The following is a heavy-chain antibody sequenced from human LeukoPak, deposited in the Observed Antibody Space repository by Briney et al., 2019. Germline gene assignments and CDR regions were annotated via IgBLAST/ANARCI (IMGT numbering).Heavy chain of an antibody. Sequence: SVKVSCKASGGTFSSYAISRVRQAPGQGLEWMGRIIPIFGIANYAQKFQGRVTITADKSTSTAYMELSSLRSEDTAVYYCARDQGAVAGGYYYYGMDVWGQGTTVTVSS. CDR3: ARDQGAVAGGYYYYGMDV. CDR2: IIPIFGIA. CDR1: GGTFSSYA. D-gene: IGHD6-19*01. J-gene: IGHJ6*02. V-gene: IGHV1-69*04.